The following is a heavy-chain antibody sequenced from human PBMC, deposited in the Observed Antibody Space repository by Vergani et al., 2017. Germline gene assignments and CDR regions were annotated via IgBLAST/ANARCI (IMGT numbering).Heavy chain of an antibody. CDR2: IDWDDDK. V-gene: IGHV2-70*04. D-gene: IGHD3-9*01. CDR3: ARTSLTGSSGEENWFDP. CDR1: GFSLSTSGMR. Sequence: QVTLKESGPALVKPTQTLTLTCTFSGFSLSTSGMRVSWIRQPPGKALEWLARIDWDDDKFYSTSLKTRLTISKDTSKNQVVLRMTNMDPVDTATYYCARTSLTGSSGEENWFDPWGQGTLVTVSS. J-gene: IGHJ5*02.